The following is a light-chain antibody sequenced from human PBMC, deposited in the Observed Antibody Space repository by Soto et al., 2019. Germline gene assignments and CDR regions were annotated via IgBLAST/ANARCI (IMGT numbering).Light chain of an antibody. CDR3: QQYNNWWT. Sequence: EVVLTQSPGTLSLSPGERATLSCRASQTVRNNYLAWYQQKPGQAPRLLIYGASNRATGIPDRFSGSGSGTEFTLTISSLQSEDFAVYYCQQYNNWWTFGQGTKVDIK. CDR1: QTVRNN. J-gene: IGKJ1*01. CDR2: GAS. V-gene: IGKV3D-15*01.